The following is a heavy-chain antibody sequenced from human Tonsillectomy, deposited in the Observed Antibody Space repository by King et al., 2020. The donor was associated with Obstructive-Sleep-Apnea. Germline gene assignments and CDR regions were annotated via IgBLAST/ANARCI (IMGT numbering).Heavy chain of an antibody. CDR3: ARISHITTTIDY. CDR2: IIPILGTT. D-gene: IGHD4-17*01. V-gene: IGHV1-69*10. J-gene: IGHJ4*02. Sequence: QLVQSGPEVMKPGSAVRVSCKSSGYTFGSHVISWVRQAPGQGLEWMGGIIPILGTTHYAQKFQGRVTISADKSSRTAYMELSRLASEDTAMYYCARISHITTTIDYWGQGTPVIVSS. CDR1: GYTFGSHV.